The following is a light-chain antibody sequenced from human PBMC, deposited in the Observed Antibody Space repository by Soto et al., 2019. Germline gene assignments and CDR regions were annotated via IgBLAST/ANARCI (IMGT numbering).Light chain of an antibody. J-gene: IGLJ3*02. CDR1: SDDIGNFNL. CDR2: EVN. CDR3: CSYAGSRWM. Sequence: QSVLTQPASVSGSPGQSITVSCTGSSDDIGNFNLVSWYQQFPGKAPKLIVYEVNKRPLGVSDRFSGSKSGNTASLTISGLQAEDEADYYCCSYAGSRWMFGGGTQLTVL. V-gene: IGLV2-23*02.